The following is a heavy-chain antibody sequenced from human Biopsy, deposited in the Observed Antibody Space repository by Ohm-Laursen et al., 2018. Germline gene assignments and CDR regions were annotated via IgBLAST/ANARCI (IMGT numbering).Heavy chain of an antibody. J-gene: IGHJ5*02. CDR3: ARLAQIYGDSPFDP. V-gene: IGHV1-69*13. D-gene: IGHD4-17*01. Sequence: SVKVSCNASGAIFSNYAITWVRQAPGQGLEWTGGIIPLFGAPNYAQKFQGRLTITADESKSTTYMELSSLRSEDTAVYYCARLAQIYGDSPFDPWGQGTLVTVSS. CDR2: IIPLFGAP. CDR1: GAIFSNYA.